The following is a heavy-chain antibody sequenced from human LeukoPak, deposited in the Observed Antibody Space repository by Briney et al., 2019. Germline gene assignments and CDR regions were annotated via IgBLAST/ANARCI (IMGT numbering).Heavy chain of an antibody. CDR3: ARDPEMATIEGWSYFDY. D-gene: IGHD5-24*01. J-gene: IGHJ4*02. CDR2: IYYSGYT. CDR1: GDSISNSRHY. Sequence: PSETLSLTCTVSGDSISNSRHYWSWIRQPPGKGLEWIGYIYYSGYTNYNPSLKSRVSISVDTSKNQFSLKLSSVTAADTAVYYCARDPEMATIEGWSYFDYWGPGTLVTVSS. V-gene: IGHV4-61*01.